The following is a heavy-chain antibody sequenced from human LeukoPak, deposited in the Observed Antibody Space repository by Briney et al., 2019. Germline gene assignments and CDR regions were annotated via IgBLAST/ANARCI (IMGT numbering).Heavy chain of an antibody. D-gene: IGHD6-13*01. V-gene: IGHV3-30*18. CDR1: GFTFSSYG. J-gene: IGHJ6*02. CDR3: AKDHGSSPPYSSTGMNV. CDR2: ISYDGSNK. Sequence: GRSLRLSCAASGFTFSSYGMHWVRQAPGKGLEWVAVISYDGSNKYYADSVKGRFTISRDNSKNTLYLQMNSLRAEDTAVYYFAKDHGSSPPYSSTGMNVWAKGPRSPSP.